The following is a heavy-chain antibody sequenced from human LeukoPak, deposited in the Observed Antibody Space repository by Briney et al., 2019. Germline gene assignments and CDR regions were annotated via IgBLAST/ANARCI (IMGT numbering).Heavy chain of an antibody. CDR1: GYSFTSYG. CDR3: ARLREGMIVVIFGY. J-gene: IGHJ4*02. Sequence: ASVKVSCKASGYSFTSYGISWVRQAPGQGLEWMGWISAYNGNTNYAQKLRGRVTMTTDTSTSTAYMELRSLTSDDTAVYYCARLREGMIVVIFGYWGQGTLVTVSS. D-gene: IGHD3-22*01. CDR2: ISAYNGNT. V-gene: IGHV1-18*01.